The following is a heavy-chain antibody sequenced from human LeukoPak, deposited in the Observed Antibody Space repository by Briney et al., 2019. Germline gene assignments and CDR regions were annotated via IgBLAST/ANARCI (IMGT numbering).Heavy chain of an antibody. CDR3: ARRVHDFWSGLNKRMDV. J-gene: IGHJ6*04. D-gene: IGHD3-3*01. V-gene: IGHV4-39*01. CDR2: IYYSGST. CDR1: GGSITNTSYY. Sequence: SETLSLTCTVSGGSITNTSYYWGWVRQPPGKGLEWIGSIYYSGSTYYNPSLKSRVTISVDTSKNQFSLKLSSVTAADTAVYYCARRVHDFWSGLNKRMDVWGKGTTVTVSS.